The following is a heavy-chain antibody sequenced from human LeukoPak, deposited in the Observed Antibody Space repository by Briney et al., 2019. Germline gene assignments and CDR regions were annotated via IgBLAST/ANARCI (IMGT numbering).Heavy chain of an antibody. CDR2: TWYDGSNK. Sequence: PGRSLRLSCAASGFTFSSYGMHWVRQAPGKGLEWVAVTWYDGSNKYYADSVKGRFTISRDNPKNMLYLQMNSLRVEDTAVYYCARVHWGNYYLNAFDIWGQGTMVTVSS. CDR1: GFTFSSYG. V-gene: IGHV3-33*01. J-gene: IGHJ3*02. D-gene: IGHD3-10*01. CDR3: ARVHWGNYYLNAFDI.